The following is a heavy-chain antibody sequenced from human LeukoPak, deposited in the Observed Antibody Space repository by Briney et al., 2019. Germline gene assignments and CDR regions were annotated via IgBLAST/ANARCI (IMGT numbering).Heavy chain of an antibody. V-gene: IGHV4-38-2*02. CDR1: GYSISSGYY. CDR3: ARSPPGWGDRYYYYYMDV. CDR2: IYHSGST. D-gene: IGHD3-16*01. Sequence: PSETLSLTCTVSGYSISSGYYWGWIRQPPGKGLEWIGGIYHSGSTYYNPSLKSRVTMSVDTSKNQFSLNLSSVTAADTAMYYCARSPPGWGDRYYYYYMDVWGKGTTVTVSS. J-gene: IGHJ6*03.